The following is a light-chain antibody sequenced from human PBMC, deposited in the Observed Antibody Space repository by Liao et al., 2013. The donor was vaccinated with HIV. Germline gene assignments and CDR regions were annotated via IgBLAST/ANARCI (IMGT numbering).Light chain of an antibody. CDR3: QVWDSRNSRWM. CDR2: YDR. J-gene: IGLJ3*02. Sequence: SYVLTQSPSVSVAPGGTATMTCGGEVIGTKSVNWYRHKPGQAPVMVIFYDRDRPSGIPDRFSGSRSGNTATLSISRAEAGDEADYYCQVWDSRNSRWMFGGGTKVTVL. V-gene: IGLV3-21*04. CDR1: VIGTKS.